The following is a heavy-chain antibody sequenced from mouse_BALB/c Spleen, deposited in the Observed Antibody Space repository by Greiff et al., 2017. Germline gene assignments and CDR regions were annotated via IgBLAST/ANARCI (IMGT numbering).Heavy chain of an antibody. CDR2: IYPGNGDT. V-gene: IGHV1-12*01. CDR3: ARSRPSTMILDY. Sequence: LQQPGAELVKPGASVKMSCKASGYTFTSYNMHWVQQTPGQGLEWIGAIYPGNGDTSYHQKFKGKATLTADKTSSTAYMQLSSLTSEDSAVYYCARSRPSTMILDYWGQGTTLTVSS. J-gene: IGHJ2*01. CDR1: GYTFTSYN. D-gene: IGHD2-4*01.